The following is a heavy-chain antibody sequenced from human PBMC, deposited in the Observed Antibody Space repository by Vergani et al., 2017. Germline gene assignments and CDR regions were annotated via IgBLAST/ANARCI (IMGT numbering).Heavy chain of an antibody. V-gene: IGHV3-30*02. CDR1: GLTLSSYG. D-gene: IGHD1-7*01. Sequence: QVQLVESGGGVVQPGGSIRLSCSASGLTLSSYGVHWVRQAPGRGLESVTFTRPHEDGAFYSASVRGRLTVSRDNSKNTLYLEMNRLNVDDTAIYYCGKTQGTVVGTWWFDPWGQGTPVTVPS. CDR2: TRPHEDGA. J-gene: IGHJ5*02. CDR3: GKTQGTVVGTWWFDP.